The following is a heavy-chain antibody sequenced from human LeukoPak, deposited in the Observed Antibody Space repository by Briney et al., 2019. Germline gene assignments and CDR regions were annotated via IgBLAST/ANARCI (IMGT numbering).Heavy chain of an antibody. D-gene: IGHD3-22*01. CDR2: ISGSGGST. V-gene: IGHV3-23*01. Sequence: GGSLRLSCAASGFTFSSYAMSWVRQAPGKGLEWVSAISGSGGSTYYADSVKGRFTISRDDSKNTLYLQMNSLRAEDTAVYYCAKGPRMIVGYFDYWGQGTLVTVSS. CDR3: AKGPRMIVGYFDY. CDR1: GFTFSSYA. J-gene: IGHJ4*02.